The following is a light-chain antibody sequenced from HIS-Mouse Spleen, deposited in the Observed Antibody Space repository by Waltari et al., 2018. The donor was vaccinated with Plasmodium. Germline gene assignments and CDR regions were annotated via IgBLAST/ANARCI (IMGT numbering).Light chain of an antibody. V-gene: IGKV1-8*01. CDR3: QQYYSYPLT. CDR2: AAS. CDR1: QGISSY. J-gene: IGKJ4*01. Sequence: AIRMTQSPSSFSASKGDRVTITCRASQGISSYLPWYQQKQGKAPKLLIYAASTLQSGVPSRFSGSGSGTDFTLTISCLQSEDFATYYCQQYYSYPLTFGGGTKVEIK.